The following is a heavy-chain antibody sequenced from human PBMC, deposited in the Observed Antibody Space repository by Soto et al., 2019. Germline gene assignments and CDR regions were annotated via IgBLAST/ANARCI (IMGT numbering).Heavy chain of an antibody. CDR2: IYYAGTT. CDR3: ARHNGPLYVGYYYDMDV. J-gene: IGHJ6*02. V-gene: IGHV4-59*08. Sequence: SETLSLTCSVSGGSINNYYWSWIRQPPGKGLEFIGYIYYAGTTTYNPSLKSRVTISVDMSKNQFSLKLSSVTAADTAVYYCARHNGPLYVGYYYDMDVWGQGTKVTVS. CDR1: GGSINNYY. D-gene: IGHD3-16*01.